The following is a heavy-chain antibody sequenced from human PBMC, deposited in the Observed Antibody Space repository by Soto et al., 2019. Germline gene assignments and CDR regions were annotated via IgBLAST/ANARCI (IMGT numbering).Heavy chain of an antibody. CDR1: GYTLTELS. J-gene: IGHJ4*02. Sequence: ASVKVSCKVSGYTLTELSMHWVGQSPVRWLEWMGGFDPEDGETIYAQKFQGRVTMTEDTSTDTAYMELSSLRSEDTAVYYCATDFSYYDFWSGPPADNWGQGTLVTVSS. CDR2: FDPEDGET. CDR3: ATDFSYYDFWSGPPADN. V-gene: IGHV1-24*01. D-gene: IGHD3-3*01.